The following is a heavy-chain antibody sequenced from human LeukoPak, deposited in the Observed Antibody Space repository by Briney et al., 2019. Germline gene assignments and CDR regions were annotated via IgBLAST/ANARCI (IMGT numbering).Heavy chain of an antibody. J-gene: IGHJ5*02. CDR3: ARQGFSGFDP. Sequence: SETLSLTCTVSGGSISSYYWSWIRQPPGKGLEWIGYIYTSGSTNYNPSLKSRVTISVDTSKNQFSLKLSSVTAADTAVYYCARQGFSGFDPWGQGALVTVSS. V-gene: IGHV4-4*09. D-gene: IGHD2/OR15-2a*01. CDR2: IYTSGST. CDR1: GGSISSYY.